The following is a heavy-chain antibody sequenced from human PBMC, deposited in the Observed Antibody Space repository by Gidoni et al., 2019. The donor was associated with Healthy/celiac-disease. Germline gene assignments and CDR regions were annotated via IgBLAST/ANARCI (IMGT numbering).Heavy chain of an antibody. V-gene: IGHV1-46*03. Sequence: QVQLVQSGAEVKKPGASVKVSCKASGDTFTRYYMHWVRQAPGQGLEWMGIINPRGGSTSYAQKFQGRVTMTRDTSTSTVYMELSSRRSEDTAVYYCARDSSGQADYWGQGTLVTVSS. J-gene: IGHJ4*02. D-gene: IGHD6-19*01. CDR1: GDTFTRYY. CDR3: ARDSSGQADY. CDR2: INPRGGST.